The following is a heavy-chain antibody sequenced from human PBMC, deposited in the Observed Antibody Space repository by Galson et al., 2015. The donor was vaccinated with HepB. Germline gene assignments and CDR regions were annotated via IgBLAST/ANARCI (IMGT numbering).Heavy chain of an antibody. CDR3: ARLVVAPGY. Sequence: SETLSLTCAVYGGSFSGYYWSWIRQPPGKGLEWIGEINHSGSTNYNPSLKSRVTISVDTSKNQFSLKLSSVTAADTAVYYCARLVVAPGYWGQGTLVTVSS. V-gene: IGHV4-34*01. CDR1: GGSFSGYY. D-gene: IGHD2-15*01. J-gene: IGHJ4*02. CDR2: INHSGST.